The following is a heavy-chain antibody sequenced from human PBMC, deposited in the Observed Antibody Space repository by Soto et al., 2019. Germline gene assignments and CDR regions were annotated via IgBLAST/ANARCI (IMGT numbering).Heavy chain of an antibody. CDR2: IIPMFPTA. D-gene: IGHD2-21*02. CDR1: GGTFSNHA. V-gene: IGHV1-69*13. Sequence: GASVKVSCKASGGTFSNHAISWVRQAPGQGLEWVGGIIPMFPTADYAQRFQGRVTITADDSTTTVYMELSGLRSEDTAMYYCARDDATYCAGDCYRYFYYGMDVRGQGTTATV. J-gene: IGHJ6*02. CDR3: ARDDATYCAGDCYRYFYYGMDV.